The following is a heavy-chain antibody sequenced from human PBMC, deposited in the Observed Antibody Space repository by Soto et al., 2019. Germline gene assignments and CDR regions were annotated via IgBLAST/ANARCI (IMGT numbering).Heavy chain of an antibody. V-gene: IGHV3-9*01. D-gene: IGHD6-19*01. CDR2: ISWNSGSI. CDR1: GFTFDDYA. CDR3: AKVRYSSGWYNWFDP. J-gene: IGHJ5*02. Sequence: EVQLVESGGGLVQPGRSLRLSCAASGFTFDDYAMHWVRQAPGKGLEWVSGISWNSGSIGYADSVKGRFTISRDNAKNSLYLQMNSLRAEDTALYYCAKVRYSSGWYNWFDPWGQGTLVTVSS.